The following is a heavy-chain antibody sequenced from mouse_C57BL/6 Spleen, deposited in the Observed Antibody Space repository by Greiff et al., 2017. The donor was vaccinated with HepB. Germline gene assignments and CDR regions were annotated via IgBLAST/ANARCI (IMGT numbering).Heavy chain of an antibody. CDR3: GWAPNWVWFAY. D-gene: IGHD4-1*02. V-gene: IGHV1-82*01. CDR2: IYPGDGDT. CDR1: GYAFSSSW. Sequence: QVQLKESGPELVKPGASVKISCKASGYAFSSSWMNWVKQRPGKGLEWIGRIYPGDGDTNYNGKFKGKATLTADKSSSTAYMQLSSLTSEDSAVYFCGWAPNWVWFAYWGQGTLVTVSA. J-gene: IGHJ3*01.